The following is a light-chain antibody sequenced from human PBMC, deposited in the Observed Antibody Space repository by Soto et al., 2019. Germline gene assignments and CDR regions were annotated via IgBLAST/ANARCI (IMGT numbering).Light chain of an antibody. J-gene: IGKJ4*01. CDR1: QSISTY. Sequence: DIELTQSPSSLSASVGDRVTITCRAGQSISTYLNWYQQKGGKAPKLLIHGASSLQSGVPLRFSATGSGTDFSLTIMSLQPEDFATYYCQQSYSTLLSFGGGTKVDIK. CDR3: QQSYSTLLS. V-gene: IGKV1-39*01. CDR2: GAS.